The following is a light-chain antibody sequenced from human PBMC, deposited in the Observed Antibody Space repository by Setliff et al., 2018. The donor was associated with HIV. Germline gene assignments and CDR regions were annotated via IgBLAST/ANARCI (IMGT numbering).Light chain of an antibody. V-gene: IGLV2-23*02. CDR2: DVS. Sequence: QSVLTQPSSVSGSPGQSITISCTGTSSDVGGYNYVSWYQQHPGKAPKLMIYDVSKRPSGVSHRFSGSKSGNTASLTISGLQAEDEADYYCCSYAGSSTFPYVFGTGTKVTVL. CDR3: CSYAGSSTFPYV. J-gene: IGLJ1*01. CDR1: SSDVGGYNY.